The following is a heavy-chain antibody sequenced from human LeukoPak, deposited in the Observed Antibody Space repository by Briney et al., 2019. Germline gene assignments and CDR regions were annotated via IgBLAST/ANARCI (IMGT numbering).Heavy chain of an antibody. V-gene: IGHV4-38-2*01. CDR1: GYSISSGYY. CDR3: ARAGEGGYSGYDYYYHYYMDV. Sequence: SETLSLTCAVPGYSISSGYYWGWIRQPPGKGLEWIGNIYHSGSTYYNPSLKSRVTISVDTSKNQFSLKLSSVTAADTAMYYCARAGEGGYSGYDYYYHYYMDVWGKGTTVTVSS. D-gene: IGHD5-12*01. J-gene: IGHJ6*03. CDR2: IYHSGST.